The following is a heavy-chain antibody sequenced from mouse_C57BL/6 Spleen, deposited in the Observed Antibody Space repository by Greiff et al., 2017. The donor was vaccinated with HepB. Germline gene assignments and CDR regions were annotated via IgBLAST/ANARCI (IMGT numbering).Heavy chain of an antibody. D-gene: IGHD4-1*01. CDR3: ARRNWDGYFDV. CDR2: ISYDGSN. CDR1: GYSITSGYY. V-gene: IGHV3-6*01. Sequence: EVQLQESGPGLVKPSQSLSLTCSVTGYSITSGYYWNWIRQFPGNKLEWMGYISYDGSNNYNPSLKNRISITRDTSKNQFFLKLNSVTTEDTATYYCARRNWDGYFDVWGTGTTVTVSS. J-gene: IGHJ1*03.